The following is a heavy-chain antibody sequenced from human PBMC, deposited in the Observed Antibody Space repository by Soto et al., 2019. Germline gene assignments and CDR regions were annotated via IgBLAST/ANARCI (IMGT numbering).Heavy chain of an antibody. J-gene: IGHJ4*02. V-gene: IGHV4-30-2*01. CDR1: GGSISGGGYS. CDR3: ARGGYSGYDFMFDY. D-gene: IGHD5-12*01. CDR2: IYHSGST. Sequence: PSETLSLTCAVSGGSISGGGYSWNWIRRPPGKGLEYIGYIYHSGSTYYNPSLRSRVIMSLDKSKNHFSLRLSSVTAADTAVYYCARGGYSGYDFMFDYWGRGTLVTVSS.